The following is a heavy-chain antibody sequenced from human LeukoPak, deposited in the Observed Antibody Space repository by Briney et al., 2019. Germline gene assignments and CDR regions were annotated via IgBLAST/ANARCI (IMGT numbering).Heavy chain of an antibody. Sequence: PGGSLRLSCAASGFTFSSYAMHWVRQAPGKGLEYVSAISSNGGSTYYANSVKGRFTISRDNSKNTLYLQMGSLRAEDMAVYYCAREMGDDSSGWLDYWGQGTLVTVSS. J-gene: IGHJ4*02. V-gene: IGHV3-64*01. CDR2: ISSNGGST. CDR3: AREMGDDSSGWLDY. D-gene: IGHD6-19*01. CDR1: GFTFSSYA.